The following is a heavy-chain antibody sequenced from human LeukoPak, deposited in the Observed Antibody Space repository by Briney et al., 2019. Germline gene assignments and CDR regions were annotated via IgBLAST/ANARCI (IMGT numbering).Heavy chain of an antibody. CDR2: IKSDGSST. CDR3: ARGAYITDFWSGSYYYYMDV. J-gene: IGHJ6*03. D-gene: IGHD3-3*01. Sequence: GGSLRLSCAASGFTFSSYWTHWVRQAPGKGLVWVSRIKSDGSSTTYADSVKGRFTISRDNAKNTLYLQMNSLRAEDTAVYYCARGAYITDFWSGSYYYYMDVWGKGTTVTVSS. V-gene: IGHV3-74*01. CDR1: GFTFSSYW.